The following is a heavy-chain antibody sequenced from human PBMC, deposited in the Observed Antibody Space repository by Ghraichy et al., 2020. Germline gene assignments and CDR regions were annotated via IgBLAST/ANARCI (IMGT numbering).Heavy chain of an antibody. CDR3: ARRYYERFDY. Sequence: SETLSLSCNVSGVSITSNSYYWGWIRQPPGKGLEWIGSIYHGGNTYYHPSLESRVTISVDTSKNQFSLKLRSVTAKDTAVYYCARRYYERFDYWGQGTRSPSP. CDR1: GVSITSNSYY. CDR2: IYHGGNT. V-gene: IGHV4-39*01. J-gene: IGHJ4*02. D-gene: IGHD3-22*01.